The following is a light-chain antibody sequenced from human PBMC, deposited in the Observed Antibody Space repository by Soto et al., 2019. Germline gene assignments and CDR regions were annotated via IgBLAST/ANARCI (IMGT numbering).Light chain of an antibody. J-gene: IGLJ3*02. CDR3: QSYDISGWV. Sequence: QAVVTQPPSMSGAPGQTVTLSCTGSSSNIGAGYDVHWYQQFPGTAPKLLIYGNNNRPSGVPDRFSGSKSGTSASLAITGLQAEDEADYYCQSYDISGWVFGGGTQLTVL. V-gene: IGLV1-40*01. CDR1: SSNIGAGYD. CDR2: GNN.